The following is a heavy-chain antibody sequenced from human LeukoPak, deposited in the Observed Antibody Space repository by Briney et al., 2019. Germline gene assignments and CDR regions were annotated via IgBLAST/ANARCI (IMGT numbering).Heavy chain of an antibody. CDR3: ARGCGGSPGYFIIDY. D-gene: IGHD2-15*01. V-gene: IGHV3-33*01. CDR1: GFTFSSHG. Sequence: PGGCLRLSCAASGFTFSSHGMHWVRQAPGKGLEWVTIIRNDGSTKNYVDSVKGRFFISRDNSKNTLYLQMNSLRVEVTAVYYCARGCGGSPGYFIIDYWGQGTLVTVSS. J-gene: IGHJ4*02. CDR2: IRNDGSTK.